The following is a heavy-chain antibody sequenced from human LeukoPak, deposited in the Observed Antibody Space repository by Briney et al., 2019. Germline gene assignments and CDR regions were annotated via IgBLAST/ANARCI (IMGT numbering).Heavy chain of an antibody. Sequence: SETLSLTCAVYGVSFSGYYWSWIRQPPGKGLEWIGEINHSGSTNYNPSLKSRVTISVDTSKNQFSLKLSSVTAADTAVYYCARVIAAAGGVYWGQGTLVTVSS. D-gene: IGHD6-13*01. CDR3: ARVIAAAGGVY. CDR2: INHSGST. V-gene: IGHV4-34*01. J-gene: IGHJ4*02. CDR1: GVSFSGYY.